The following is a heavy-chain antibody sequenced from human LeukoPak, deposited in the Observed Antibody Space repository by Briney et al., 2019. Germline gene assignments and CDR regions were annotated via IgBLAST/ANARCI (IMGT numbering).Heavy chain of an antibody. J-gene: IGHJ5*02. Sequence: GGSLRLSCAASGFTFDDYAMHWVRQAPGKGLEWVSGISWNSGSIGYADSVKGRFTISRDNAKNSLYLQMNSLRAEDMALYYCAKDGQPRYNDFWSAYYTGWFDPWGQGTLVTVSS. CDR3: AKDGQPRYNDFWSAYYTGWFDP. CDR2: ISWNSGSI. CDR1: GFTFDDYA. V-gene: IGHV3-9*03. D-gene: IGHD3-3*01.